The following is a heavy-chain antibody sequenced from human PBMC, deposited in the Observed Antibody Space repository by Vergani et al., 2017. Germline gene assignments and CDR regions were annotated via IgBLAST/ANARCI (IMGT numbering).Heavy chain of an antibody. Sequence: QVQLVESGGGLVKPGGSLRLSCAASGFTSSDYYMSWIRQAPGKGLEWVSYISSSGSTIYYADSVKGRFTISRDNAKNSLYLQMNSLRAEDTAVYYCARVTYYYDSSGYYGEFGYYYYMDVWGKGP. V-gene: IGHV3-11*01. CDR1: GFTSSDYY. CDR2: ISSSGSTI. D-gene: IGHD3-22*01. J-gene: IGHJ6*03. CDR3: ARVTYYYDSSGYYGEFGYYYYMDV.